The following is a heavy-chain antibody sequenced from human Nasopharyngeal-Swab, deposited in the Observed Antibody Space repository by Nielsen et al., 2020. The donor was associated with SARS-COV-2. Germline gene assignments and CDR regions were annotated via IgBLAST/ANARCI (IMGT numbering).Heavy chain of an antibody. Sequence: GESLKISCAASGFTFRNYGMHWVRQAPGKGLEWVANIWYDGTNKYYADSVKGRFTISRDNTKNMLYLQMNSLRAEDSSVYFCARAGTGRADPTAWGQGALVTASS. D-gene: IGHD1-1*01. V-gene: IGHV3-33*01. CDR3: ARAGTGRADPTA. CDR2: IWYDGTNK. J-gene: IGHJ5*02. CDR1: GFTFRNYG.